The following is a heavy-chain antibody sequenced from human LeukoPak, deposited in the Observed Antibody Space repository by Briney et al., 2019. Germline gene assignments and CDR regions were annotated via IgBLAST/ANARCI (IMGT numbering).Heavy chain of an antibody. Sequence: SGGSLRLSCAASGFTFSSYAMSWVRQAPGKGLEWVSAISGIGGSTYYADSVKGRFTISRDNSKNTLYLQMHSLRAEDTALYYCAKAHGEDPRTYDYWGQGTLVTVSS. CDR2: ISGIGGST. V-gene: IGHV3-23*01. CDR3: AKAHGEDPRTYDY. CDR1: GFTFSSYA. J-gene: IGHJ4*02. D-gene: IGHD3-10*01.